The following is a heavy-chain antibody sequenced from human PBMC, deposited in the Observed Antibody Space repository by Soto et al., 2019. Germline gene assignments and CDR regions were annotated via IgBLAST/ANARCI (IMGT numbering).Heavy chain of an antibody. D-gene: IGHD1-1*01. J-gene: IGHJ4*02. CDR2: ISAHNGNT. Sequence: QVHLVQSGAEVKKPGASVKVSCQASGYAFTTYGITWVRQAPGQGLEWMGWISAHNGNTNYAPKLQGTVTVTRDTSTSTAYMELRSLRSDDTAVYYCARGRYGDYWGQGALVTVSS. V-gene: IGHV1-18*01. CDR3: ARGRYGDY. CDR1: GYAFTTYG.